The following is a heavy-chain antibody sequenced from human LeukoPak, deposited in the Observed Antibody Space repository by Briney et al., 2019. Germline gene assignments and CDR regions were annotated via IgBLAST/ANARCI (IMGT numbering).Heavy chain of an antibody. V-gene: IGHV3-48*03. CDR2: ISSSGSTI. J-gene: IGHJ4*02. CDR1: GFTFSNYA. Sequence: GGSLRLSCAASGFTFSNYAMTWVRQAPGKGLEWVSYISSSGSTIYYADSVKGRFTISRDNAKNSLYLQMNSLSAEDTAVYYCARDGLTAAGAGYWGQGTLVTVSS. CDR3: ARDGLTAAGAGY. D-gene: IGHD4/OR15-4a*01.